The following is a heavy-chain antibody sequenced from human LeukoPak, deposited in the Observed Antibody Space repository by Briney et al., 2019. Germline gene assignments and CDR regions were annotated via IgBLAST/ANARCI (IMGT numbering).Heavy chain of an antibody. J-gene: IGHJ5*02. Sequence: SETLSLTCTVSGGSISSSSYYWGWIRQPPGKGLEWLGSIYYSGSTYYNPSLKSRVTISVDTSKNQFSLKLSSVTAADTAVYYCARHLGAGYYYDSSGYFSWFDPWGQGTLVTVSS. CDR3: ARHLGAGYYYDSSGYFSWFDP. D-gene: IGHD3-22*01. V-gene: IGHV4-39*01. CDR1: GGSISSSSYY. CDR2: IYYSGST.